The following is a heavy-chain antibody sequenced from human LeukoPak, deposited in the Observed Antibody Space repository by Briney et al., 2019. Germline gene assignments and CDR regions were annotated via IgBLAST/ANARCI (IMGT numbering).Heavy chain of an antibody. V-gene: IGHV3-30*02. Sequence: GGSPRLSCAASGFTFSSYGMHWVRQAPGKGLEWVAFIRYDGSNKYYADSVKGRFTISRDNSKNTLYLQMNSLRAEDTAVYYCAKDLHVVAATFFDYWGQGTLVTVSS. D-gene: IGHD2-15*01. CDR2: IRYDGSNK. CDR1: GFTFSSYG. CDR3: AKDLHVVAATFFDY. J-gene: IGHJ4*02.